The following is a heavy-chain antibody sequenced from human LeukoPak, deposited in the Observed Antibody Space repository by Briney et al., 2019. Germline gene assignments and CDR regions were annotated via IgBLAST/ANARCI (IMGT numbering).Heavy chain of an antibody. J-gene: IGHJ4*02. CDR3: ARWMVGALDY. V-gene: IGHV4-61*02. CDR1: GGSISSSSYY. CDR2: IYTSGST. D-gene: IGHD1-26*01. Sequence: SETLSLTCTVSGGSISSSSYYWSWIRQPAGKGLEWIGRIYTSGSTNYNPSLKSRVSISVDTSKNQFSLKLSSVTAADTAVYYCARWMVGALDYWGQGTLVTVSS.